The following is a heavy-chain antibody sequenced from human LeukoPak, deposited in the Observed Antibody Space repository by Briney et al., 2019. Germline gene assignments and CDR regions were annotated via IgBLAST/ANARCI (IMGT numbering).Heavy chain of an antibody. Sequence: SETLSLTCTVSGGSISSYYWSWIRQPPGKGLEWIGYIYYSGSTNYNPSLKSRVTISVDTSKNQFSLKLSSVTAADTAVYYCARAGCFYSSGWYYFDYWGQGTLVTVSS. CDR3: ARAGCFYSSGWYYFDY. D-gene: IGHD6-19*01. J-gene: IGHJ4*02. CDR2: IYYSGST. V-gene: IGHV4-59*01. CDR1: GGSISSYY.